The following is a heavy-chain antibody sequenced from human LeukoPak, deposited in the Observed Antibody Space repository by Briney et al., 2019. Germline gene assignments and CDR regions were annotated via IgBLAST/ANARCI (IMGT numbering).Heavy chain of an antibody. CDR3: ARLGYCSSTSCSEIDY. V-gene: IGHV4-34*01. Sequence: PSETLSLTCAVYGGSFSGYYWSWIRQPPGKGLEWIGEINHSGSTNYNPSLKSRVTISVDTSKNQFSLKLSSVTAADTAVYYCARLGYCSSTSCSEIDYWGQGSLVTVSS. J-gene: IGHJ4*02. CDR1: GGSFSGYY. D-gene: IGHD2-2*01. CDR2: INHSGST.